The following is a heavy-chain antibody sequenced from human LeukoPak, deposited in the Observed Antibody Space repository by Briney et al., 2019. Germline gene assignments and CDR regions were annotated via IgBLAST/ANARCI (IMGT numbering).Heavy chain of an antibody. J-gene: IGHJ6*02. CDR2: IYSSGST. D-gene: IGHD2-15*01. V-gene: IGHV4-59*01. CDR3: ARDRVGYCSGGSCYYYGMDV. Sequence: PSETLSLTCTVSGGSISSYYWSWIRQPPGKGLEWIGYIYSSGSTNYNPSLKSRVTISVDTSKNQFSLKLSSVTAADTAVYYCARDRVGYCSGGSCYYYGMDVWGQGTTVTVSS. CDR1: GGSISSYY.